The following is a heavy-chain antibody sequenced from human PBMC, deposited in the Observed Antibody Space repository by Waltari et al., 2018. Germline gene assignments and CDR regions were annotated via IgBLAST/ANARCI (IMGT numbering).Heavy chain of an antibody. Sequence: EVQLVESGGGLVQPGGSLRLSCVASGLTVSSNYRSWVRQAPGKGLEWVSVIYSGGSTFYADSVKGRFTISRDNSKNSLYLQMNSLRAEDTALYHCARDGALSLDYWGQGTLVTVSS. CDR2: IYSGGST. J-gene: IGHJ4*02. CDR1: GLTVSSNY. V-gene: IGHV3-53*01. CDR3: ARDGALSLDY.